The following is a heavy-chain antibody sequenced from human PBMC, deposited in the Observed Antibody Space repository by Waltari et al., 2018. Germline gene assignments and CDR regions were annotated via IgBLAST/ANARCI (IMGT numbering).Heavy chain of an antibody. CDR1: GFTFNYDW. V-gene: IGHV3-7*01. D-gene: IGHD6-19*01. CDR2: INQDGSDK. J-gene: IGHJ4*02. Sequence: EVQLVESGGGLVQPGGSLRLSCAASGFTFNYDWMSWVRQAPGKGLEWVAKINQDGSDKSYVDSVKGRFTISRDNAEKSLYLQMSSLRAEDTAVYYCARENGWSFDNWGQGTRVTVSS. CDR3: ARENGWSFDN.